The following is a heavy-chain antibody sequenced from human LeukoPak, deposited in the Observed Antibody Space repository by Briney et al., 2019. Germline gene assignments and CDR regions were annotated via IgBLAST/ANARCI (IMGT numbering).Heavy chain of an antibody. CDR3: ARDLGGYWNADY. CDR2: ISPDNGNT. V-gene: IGHV1-18*01. D-gene: IGHD1-1*01. Sequence: ASVKVSCKAYGYTFANYGINWMRQAPGQGLEWVGWISPDNGNTNYAQKLQGRVTMTTDTSTSTAYMELRSLRSDDTAVYYCARDLGGYWNADYWGQGTLVTVSS. CDR1: GYTFANYG. J-gene: IGHJ4*02.